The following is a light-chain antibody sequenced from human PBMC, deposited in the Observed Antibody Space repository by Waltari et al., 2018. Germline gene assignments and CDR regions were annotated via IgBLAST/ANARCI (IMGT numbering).Light chain of an antibody. CDR2: GAS. CDR1: QSVSSSY. Sequence: EIVLTQSPGTLSLSPGERATLSCRASQSVSSSYLAWYQQKPGQAPRVLIHGASNRATGIPDRFSGRGSGTDFTLTISRLEPEDFAVYYCQQYGSSPWTVGQGTKVEIK. CDR3: QQYGSSPWT. V-gene: IGKV3-20*01. J-gene: IGKJ1*01.